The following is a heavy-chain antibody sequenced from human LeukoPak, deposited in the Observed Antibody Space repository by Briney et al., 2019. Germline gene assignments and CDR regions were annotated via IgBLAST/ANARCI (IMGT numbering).Heavy chain of an antibody. J-gene: IGHJ4*02. D-gene: IGHD5-12*01. CDR3: ARGPSGYHNT. CDR1: GFTFSSYV. CDR2: ISYDGSNE. V-gene: IGHV3-30*14. Sequence: GGSLRLSCAASGFTFSSYVMHWVRQAPGKGLEWVAIISYDGSNEYYADSVKGRFTISRDNSKNTLYLQMNSLRAEDTAVYYCARGPSGYHNTGGQGTLVTVSS.